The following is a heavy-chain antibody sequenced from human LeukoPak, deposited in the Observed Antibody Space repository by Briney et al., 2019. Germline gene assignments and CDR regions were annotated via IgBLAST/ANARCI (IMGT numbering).Heavy chain of an antibody. J-gene: IGHJ4*02. V-gene: IGHV3-7*01. CDR2: LDQDGSEI. Sequence: QTGESLRLSCAASGFTFSNHWMSWVRQAPGKGLEWVANLDQDGSEIYYVDSVKGRFTISRDNAKNSLYLQMNSLRAEDTAVYYCARRYYYDSSSDFDSWGQGTLVTVSS. D-gene: IGHD3-22*01. CDR1: GFTFSNHW. CDR3: ARRYYYDSSSDFDS.